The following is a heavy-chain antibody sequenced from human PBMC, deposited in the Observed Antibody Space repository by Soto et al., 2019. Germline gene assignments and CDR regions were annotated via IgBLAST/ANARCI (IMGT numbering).Heavy chain of an antibody. V-gene: IGHV5-51*01. CDR3: GRLYCSKCVWYYYYMDV. CDR1: GYSLTHYW. CDR2: IYPGDSDT. J-gene: IGHJ6*03. Sequence: PWESLKISWKGSGYSLTHYWLALVRQMPGKGLEWMGIIYPGDSDTRYCPSFQGPVTMSPDKSNNTAYLPWDSLKASDTAMYYFGRLYCSKCVWYYYYMDVRGKGTTVTVSS. D-gene: IGHD2-8*01.